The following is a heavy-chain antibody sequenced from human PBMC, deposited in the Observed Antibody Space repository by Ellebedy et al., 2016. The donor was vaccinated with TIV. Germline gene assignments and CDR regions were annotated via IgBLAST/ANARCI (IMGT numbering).Heavy chain of an antibody. Sequence: GESLKISCAASGFTFRNYAMAWVRQAPGKGLEWVSAIGPNNDYKFYIDSVGGRFTISRDNSKNTLYLQMDSLRVEDTAVYYCAKELVSRGSLTFDYWGQGAQVTVSS. V-gene: IGHV3-23*01. J-gene: IGHJ4*02. CDR1: GFTFRNYA. D-gene: IGHD6-19*01. CDR2: IGPNNDYK. CDR3: AKELVSRGSLTFDY.